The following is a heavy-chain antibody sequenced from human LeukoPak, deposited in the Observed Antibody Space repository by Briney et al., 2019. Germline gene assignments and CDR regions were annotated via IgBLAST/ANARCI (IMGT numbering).Heavy chain of an antibody. D-gene: IGHD3-3*01. CDR3: ARDLAAYYDFWSGIDY. Sequence: PGGSLRLSFAASGFTFSSYGMHWVRQAPGKGLEWVASIRYDGSNKYYVDSVKGRFTISRDNSKNTLYLQMNSLRAEDTAVYYCARDLAAYYDFWSGIDYWGQGTLVTVSS. CDR1: GFTFSSYG. CDR2: IRYDGSNK. V-gene: IGHV3-30*02. J-gene: IGHJ4*02.